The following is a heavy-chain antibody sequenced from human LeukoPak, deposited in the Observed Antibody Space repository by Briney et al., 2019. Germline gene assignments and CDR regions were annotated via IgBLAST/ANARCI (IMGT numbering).Heavy chain of an antibody. D-gene: IGHD6-13*01. V-gene: IGHV3-23*01. Sequence: GGSLRLSCAASGFTFSSYAMSWVRQAPGKGLEWVSAVSKRGGSTYYADSVKGQFTISRDNAKNTLYLQVNRLRAEDTAIYYCAKSDPFIEGAGMFDYWGRGTLVTVSS. CDR2: VSKRGGST. J-gene: IGHJ4*02. CDR1: GFTFSSYA. CDR3: AKSDPFIEGAGMFDY.